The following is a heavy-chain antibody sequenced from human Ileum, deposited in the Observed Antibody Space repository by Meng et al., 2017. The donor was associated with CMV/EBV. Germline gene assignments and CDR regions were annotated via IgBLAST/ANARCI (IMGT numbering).Heavy chain of an antibody. CDR2: IDSSGSYK. CDR3: ARDESAGSSLDF. CDR1: GFSFSANG. Sequence: GESLKISCSASGFSFSANGMNWVRQTPEKGLEWVASIDSSGSYKHYADSLEGRFTISRDNAKKSLFLQMIGLRVEDTATYYCARDESAGSSLDFRGQGTLVTVSS. D-gene: IGHD3-10*01. V-gene: IGHV3-21*01. J-gene: IGHJ4*02.